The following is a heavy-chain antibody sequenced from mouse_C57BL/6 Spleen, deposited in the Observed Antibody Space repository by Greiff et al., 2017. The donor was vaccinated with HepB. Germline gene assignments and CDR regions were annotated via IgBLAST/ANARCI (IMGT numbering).Heavy chain of an antibody. V-gene: IGHV1-64*01. D-gene: IGHD1-1*01. CDR2: IHPNSGST. J-gene: IGHJ3*01. CDR3: ARKEVIIPFAY. CDR1: GYTFTSYW. Sequence: QVQLKQPGAALVKPGASVKLSCKASGYTFTSYWMHWVKQRPGQGLEWIGMIHPNSGSTNYNEKFKSKATLTVDKSSSTAYMQLSSLTSEDSAVYYCARKEVIIPFAYWGQGTLVTVSA.